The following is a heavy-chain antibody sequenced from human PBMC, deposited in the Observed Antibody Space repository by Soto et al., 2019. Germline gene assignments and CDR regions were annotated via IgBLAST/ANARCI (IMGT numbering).Heavy chain of an antibody. J-gene: IGHJ4*02. D-gene: IGHD6-13*01. CDR3: AVPAAGDFDY. V-gene: IGHV4-4*02. CDR1: GGSISSSNW. CDR2: IYHSGTT. Sequence: SETLSLTCTVSGGSISSSNWWTWVRKPPGEGVEGSGEIYHSGTTNYNPSLKSRVTISGDRSKNQFSLSLSSVTAADTAVYYCAVPAAGDFDYWGQGTRVTVSS.